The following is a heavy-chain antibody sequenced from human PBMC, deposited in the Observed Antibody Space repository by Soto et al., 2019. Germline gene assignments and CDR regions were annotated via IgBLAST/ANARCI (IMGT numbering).Heavy chain of an antibody. CDR1: GYTFTSYG. CDR2: ISAYNGNT. D-gene: IGHD2-15*01. Sequence: ASVKVSCKASGYTFTSYGISWVRQAPGQGLEWMGWISAYNGNTNYAQKLQGRVTMTTDTSTSTAYMELRSLGSDDTAVYYCARAGGAGYCSGDSCNPGDAFDIWGQGTMVTVSS. CDR3: ARAGGAGYCSGDSCNPGDAFDI. J-gene: IGHJ3*02. V-gene: IGHV1-18*01.